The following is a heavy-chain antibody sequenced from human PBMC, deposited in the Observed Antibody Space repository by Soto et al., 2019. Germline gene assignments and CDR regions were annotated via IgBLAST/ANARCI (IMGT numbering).Heavy chain of an antibody. CDR2: LYYTGST. Sequence: SSETLSLTCNVSGGSISDFYWSWIRQSPGKRLEWIGYLYYTGSTNYNPALKSRVTISLDTSKNQFSLKVRSVTAADTAVYYCARGGGYDFRSSQAPPIDVWGPGTTVTVSS. J-gene: IGHJ6*02. CDR1: GGSISDFY. CDR3: ARGGGYDFRSSQAPPIDV. V-gene: IGHV4-59*01. D-gene: IGHD3-3*01.